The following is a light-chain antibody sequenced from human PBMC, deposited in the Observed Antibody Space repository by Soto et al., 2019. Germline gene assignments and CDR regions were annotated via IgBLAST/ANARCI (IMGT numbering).Light chain of an antibody. J-gene: IGKJ4*01. CDR2: SAS. CDR1: QSVRNNY. CDR3: HQYTGSPHT. Sequence: EIVSTQSPGTLSLSPGERATLSCRASQSVRNNYLAWYQQKPGQAPRLLIYSASTRATGIPDRFSGSVSGTDFTLTISRLQPEDFAVYYCHQYTGSPHTFGGGTKVE. V-gene: IGKV3-20*01.